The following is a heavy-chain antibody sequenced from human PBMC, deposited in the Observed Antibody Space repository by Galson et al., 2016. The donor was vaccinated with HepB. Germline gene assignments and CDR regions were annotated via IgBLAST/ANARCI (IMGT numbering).Heavy chain of an antibody. V-gene: IGHV3-30*18. J-gene: IGHJ4*02. CDR3: AKRHEYCPPVGCSVDS. D-gene: IGHD2/OR15-2a*01. CDR1: GFTFSQRG. Sequence: SLRLSCAASGFTFSQRGMHWVRQAPGKGLEWVAADSMDGRRKFYADSVKGRFTISRDNSNNMLFLQMSSLRVKDTAVYYCAKRHEYCPPVGCSVDSWGQGTLVSVSS. CDR2: DSMDGRRK.